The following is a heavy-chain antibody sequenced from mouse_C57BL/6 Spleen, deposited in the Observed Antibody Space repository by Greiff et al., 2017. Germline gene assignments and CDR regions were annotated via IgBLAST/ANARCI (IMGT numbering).Heavy chain of an antibody. D-gene: IGHD1-1*01. CDR3: ERLLYYGVSYAMDY. Sequence: QVQLQQPGTELVKPGASVTLSCKASGYTFTSYWMHWVQQKPGQGLEWIGNISPSNGGTNYNEKFKSKATLTVDYSSSTAYMKLSSLTSEASAVYYCERLLYYGVSYAMDYWGQGTSVTVSS. V-gene: IGHV1-53*01. J-gene: IGHJ4*01. CDR1: GYTFTSYW. CDR2: ISPSNGGT.